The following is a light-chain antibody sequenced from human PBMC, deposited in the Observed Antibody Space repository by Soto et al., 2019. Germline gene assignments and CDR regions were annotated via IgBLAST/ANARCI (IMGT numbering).Light chain of an antibody. CDR2: GAS. CDR3: QKYASPPRT. CDR1: QSVSID. V-gene: IGKV3-15*01. Sequence: EIVMTQSPSTVPVSPGERVTLSCRASQSVSIDLAWYQQKPGQAPRLLIYGASTRATDIPPSFTGSGSGTEFTLTISSLQSEAIALYYCQKYASPPRTFGGGPKVDIK. J-gene: IGKJ4*01.